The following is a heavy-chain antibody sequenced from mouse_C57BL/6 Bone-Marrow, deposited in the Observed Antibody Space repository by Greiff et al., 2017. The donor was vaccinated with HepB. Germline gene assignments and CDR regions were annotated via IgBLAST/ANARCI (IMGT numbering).Heavy chain of an antibody. V-gene: IGHV1-76*01. CDR1: GYTFTDYY. J-gene: IGHJ4*01. CDR2: IYPGSGNT. Sequence: QVHVKQSGAELVRPGASVKLSCKASGYTFTDYYINWVKQRPGQGLEWIARIYPGSGNTYYNEKFKGKATLTAEKSSSTAYMQLSSLTSEDSAVYFCARNYCYAMDYWGQGTSVTVSS. CDR3: ARNYCYAMDY.